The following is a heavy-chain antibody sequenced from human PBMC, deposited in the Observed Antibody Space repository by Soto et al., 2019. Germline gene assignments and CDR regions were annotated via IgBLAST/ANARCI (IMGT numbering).Heavy chain of an antibody. V-gene: IGHV3-48*02. CDR2: ISSSSSTI. Sequence: GGSLRLSCAASGXTFSSYSMNWVRQAPGKGLEWVSYISSSSSTIYYADSVKGRFTISRDNAKNSLYLQMNSLRDEDTAVYYCARLAYGDYFYYYYYGMDVWGQGTTVTVS. CDR3: ARLAYGDYFYYYYYGMDV. D-gene: IGHD4-17*01. J-gene: IGHJ6*02. CDR1: GXTFSSYS.